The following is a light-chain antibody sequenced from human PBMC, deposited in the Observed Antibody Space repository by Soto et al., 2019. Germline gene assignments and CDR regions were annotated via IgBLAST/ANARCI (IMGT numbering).Light chain of an antibody. V-gene: IGKV1-5*01. Sequence: DIQMTQSPSTLSASVGDRVTINCRASQSISNWLAWYQQKPGKAPKVLIYDASSLESGVPSRFSGSGFGTEFTLTITRLQPDDFATYYCQQYQSYSKTFGQGTKVDI. CDR1: QSISNW. CDR3: QQYQSYSKT. J-gene: IGKJ1*01. CDR2: DAS.